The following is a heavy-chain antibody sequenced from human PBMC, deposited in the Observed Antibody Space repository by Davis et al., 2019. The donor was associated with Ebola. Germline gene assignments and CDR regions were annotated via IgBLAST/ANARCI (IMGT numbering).Heavy chain of an antibody. Sequence: ASVKVSCKASGYTFTSYAMHWVRQAPGQRLEWMGWINAGNGNTKYSQNFQGRVTMTRDTSAGTAYMEMSSLTSEDTAVYYCARTFVGGWLFDYWGQGTLVTVSS. V-gene: IGHV1-3*01. J-gene: IGHJ4*02. CDR1: GYTFTSYA. CDR3: ARTFVGGWLFDY. D-gene: IGHD1-26*01. CDR2: INAGNGNT.